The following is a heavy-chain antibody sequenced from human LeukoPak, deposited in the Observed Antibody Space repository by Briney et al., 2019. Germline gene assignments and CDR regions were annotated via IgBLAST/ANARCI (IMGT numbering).Heavy chain of an antibody. CDR1: GGTFSSYA. CDR3: ARDRITVSPNWYYYYGMDV. V-gene: IGHV1-69*13. Sequence: ASVKVSCKASGGTFSSYAISWVRQAPGQGLEWMGGIIPIFGTANYAQKFQGRVTITADESTSTACMELSSLRSEDTAVYYCARDRITVSPNWYYYYGMDVWGQETTVTVSS. D-gene: IGHD4-11*01. CDR2: IIPIFGTA. J-gene: IGHJ6*02.